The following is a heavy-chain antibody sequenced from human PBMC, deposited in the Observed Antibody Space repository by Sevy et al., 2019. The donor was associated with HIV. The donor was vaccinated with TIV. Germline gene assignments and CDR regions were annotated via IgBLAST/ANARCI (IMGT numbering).Heavy chain of an antibody. CDR3: ARDGSGYDYNNYYYYMDV. CDR2: ISYDGSNK. Sequence: GGSLRLSCAASGFTFSSYAMHWVRQAPGKGLEWVAVISYDGSNKYYADSGKGRFTISRDNSKNTLYLQMNSLGAEDTAVYYCARDGSGYDYNNYYYYMDVWGKGTTVTVSS. CDR1: GFTFSSYA. D-gene: IGHD5-12*01. V-gene: IGHV3-30-3*01. J-gene: IGHJ6*03.